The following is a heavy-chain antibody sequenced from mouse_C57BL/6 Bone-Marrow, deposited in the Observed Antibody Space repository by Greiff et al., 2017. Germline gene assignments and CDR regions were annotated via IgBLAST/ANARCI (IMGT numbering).Heavy chain of an antibody. J-gene: IGHJ2*01. CDR2: FNPNNGTT. Sequence: VQLQQSGPELVKPGASVKISCKASGYSFTDYNMNWVKQSHGKSLEWIGVFNPNNGTTSYNQKFKGKATLTVDQSSRTAYMQLNRLNSEDSAVYYCAREFYYYSSSYGGYFDYGGQGTTLTVSS. CDR1: GYSFTDYN. V-gene: IGHV1-39*01. D-gene: IGHD1-1*01. CDR3: AREFYYYSSSYGGYFDY.